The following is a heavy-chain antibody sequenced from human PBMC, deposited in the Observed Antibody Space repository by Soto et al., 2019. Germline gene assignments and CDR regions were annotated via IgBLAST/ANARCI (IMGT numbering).Heavy chain of an antibody. CDR1: GGSMTSSSSY. D-gene: IGHD1-7*01. J-gene: IGHJ5*02. CDR3: PILTRNYLDP. Sequence: QLQLQESGPGLVKPSETLSLTCTVSGGSMTSSSSYWGWIRQPPGKGLEWIGSFYYRERTAYNSGNTSYSPSLKRRATIPVNTSKSQFSLNLASVTAAATAVYYCPILTRNYLDPGGQETLATVSS. CDR2: FYYRERTAYNSGNT. V-gene: IGHV4-39*01.